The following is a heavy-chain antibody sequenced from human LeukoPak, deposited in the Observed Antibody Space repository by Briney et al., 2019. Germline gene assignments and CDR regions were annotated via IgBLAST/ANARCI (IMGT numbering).Heavy chain of an antibody. CDR1: GGTFSSYA. J-gene: IGHJ4*02. V-gene: IGHV1-69*04. Sequence: SVKVSCKASGGTFSSYAISWARQAPGQGLEWMGRIIPILGIANYAQKFQGRVTITADKSTSTAYMELSSLRSEDTAVYYCARIYYDSSGYFDYWGQGTLVTVSS. CDR2: IIPILGIA. CDR3: ARIYYDSSGYFDY. D-gene: IGHD3-22*01.